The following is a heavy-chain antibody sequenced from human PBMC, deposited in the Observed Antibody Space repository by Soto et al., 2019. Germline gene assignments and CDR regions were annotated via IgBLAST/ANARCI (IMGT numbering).Heavy chain of an antibody. CDR3: ARNNWNDGYYYHGMDV. D-gene: IGHD1-1*01. Sequence: GESLKISCKGSGYSFTSYWIAWVRQMPGKGLEWMGIIYPGDSDSRYSPSFQGQVTISADKSINTAYMQWSSLKASDTAMYYCARNNWNDGYYYHGMDVWGQGTTVTVSS. CDR1: GYSFTSYW. J-gene: IGHJ6*02. V-gene: IGHV5-51*01. CDR2: IYPGDSDS.